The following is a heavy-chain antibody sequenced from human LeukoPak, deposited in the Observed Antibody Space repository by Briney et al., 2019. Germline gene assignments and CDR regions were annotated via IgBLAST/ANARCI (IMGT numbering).Heavy chain of an antibody. J-gene: IGHJ6*03. CDR3: ALVLRFLDWLVRGYFYMDV. Sequence: GASVKVSCKASGDTFRSYDMSWVRQAPGQGLEGMGGIIPIFGTAKYAQKFQGRVTITTDKSTSTAYMEVSSQRYQDRAVYYCALVLRFLDWLVRGYFYMDVWGKGTTVTVSS. V-gene: IGHV1-69*05. CDR2: IIPIFGTA. D-gene: IGHD3-3*01. CDR1: GDTFRSYD.